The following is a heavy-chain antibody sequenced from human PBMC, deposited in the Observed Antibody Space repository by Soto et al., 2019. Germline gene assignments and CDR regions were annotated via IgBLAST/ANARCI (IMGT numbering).Heavy chain of an antibody. CDR1: GDSFNNNW. D-gene: IGHD4-17*01. J-gene: IGHJ6*02. V-gene: IGHV5-51*01. Sequence: GESLKISCKVSGDSFNNNWIAWVRQRPGRGLEWMGIIYPIDSDTRYSPSFQGQVTISVDRSINSAFLQWRRLEASDTATYYCARRSAVTTFYFYGMDVWGQGTTVTVSS. CDR3: ARRSAVTTFYFYGMDV. CDR2: IYPIDSDT.